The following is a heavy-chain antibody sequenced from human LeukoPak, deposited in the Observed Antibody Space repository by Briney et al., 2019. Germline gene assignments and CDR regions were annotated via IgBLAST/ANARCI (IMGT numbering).Heavy chain of an antibody. CDR3: ARGTRGDILTGYSLGY. CDR2: MNPNSGNT. V-gene: IGHV1-8*01. D-gene: IGHD3-9*01. J-gene: IGHJ4*02. Sequence: ASVKVSCKASGYTFTSYDINWVRQATGQGLEWMGWMNPNSGNTGYAQKFHGRDTMTRNTSISIAYMEVSSLRSEDSAVYYCARGTRGDILTGYSLGYWGQGTLVTVSS. CDR1: GYTFTSYD.